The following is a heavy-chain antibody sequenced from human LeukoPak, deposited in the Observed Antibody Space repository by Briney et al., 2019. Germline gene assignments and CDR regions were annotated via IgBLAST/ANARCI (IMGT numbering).Heavy chain of an antibody. J-gene: IGHJ3*02. CDR2: IYYSGST. CDR3: ARGSIAARNDAFDI. CDR1: GGSISSGGYY. V-gene: IGHV4-61*08. D-gene: IGHD6-6*01. Sequence: PSETLSLTCTVSGGSISSGGYYWSWIRQHPGKGLEWIGYIYYSGSTNYNPSLKSRVTISVDTSENQFSLKLRSVTAADTAVYYCARGSIAARNDAFDIWGQGTMVTVSS.